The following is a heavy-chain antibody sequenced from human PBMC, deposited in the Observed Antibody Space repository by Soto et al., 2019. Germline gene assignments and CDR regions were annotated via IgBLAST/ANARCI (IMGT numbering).Heavy chain of an antibody. CDR1: GGSISSYY. Sequence: SETLSLTCTVSGGSISSYYWSWIRQPPGKGLEWIGYIYYSGSTNYNPSLKSRVTISVDTSKNQFSLKLSSVTAADTAVYYCARDAPYYGSGSYLDYWGQGTLVTVSS. CDR2: IYYSGST. CDR3: ARDAPYYGSGSYLDY. V-gene: IGHV4-59*01. J-gene: IGHJ4*02. D-gene: IGHD3-10*01.